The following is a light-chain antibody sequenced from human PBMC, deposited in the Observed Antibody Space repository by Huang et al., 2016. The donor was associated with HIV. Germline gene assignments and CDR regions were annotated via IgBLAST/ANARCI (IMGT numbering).Light chain of an antibody. CDR3: QQYYNTPLT. V-gene: IGKV4-1*01. CDR1: QSLVYTSNNKNY. CDR2: WAS. Sequence: DIVMTQSPDSLAVSLGERATINCKSSQSLVYTSNNKNYLAWYQQRPGQPPKLLIFWASTRESGVPDRFSGSGSGTDFTLTISSLQAEDVAVYFCQQYYNTPLTFGGGTKVEIK. J-gene: IGKJ4*01.